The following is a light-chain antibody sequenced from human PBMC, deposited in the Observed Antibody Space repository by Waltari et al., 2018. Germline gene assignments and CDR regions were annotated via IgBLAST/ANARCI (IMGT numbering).Light chain of an antibody. CDR1: QDITTW. CDR3: QQANSFPYT. Sequence: DVQMPQSPSSVSASVGDSATITCRASQDITTWIAWYQQKPGEAPKLLISGASDLYTGVPSRFSGSGFGTDFTLTISSLQPEDFATYFCQQANSFPYTFGQGTKLEIK. CDR2: GAS. J-gene: IGKJ2*01. V-gene: IGKV1-12*01.